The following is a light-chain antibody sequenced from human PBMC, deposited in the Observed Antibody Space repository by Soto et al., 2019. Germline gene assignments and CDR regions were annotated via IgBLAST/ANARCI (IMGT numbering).Light chain of an antibody. CDR2: DDR. Sequence: SSELTQPPSVSVAPGQTARITCGGNNIGSKNVHWYQQKPGQAPALVVYDDRGRPSGIPERLSGSNSGNTATLTISRVEAGDEADYYCQVWDRSSDHVVFGGGTKLTVL. V-gene: IGLV3-21*02. CDR3: QVWDRSSDHVV. CDR1: NIGSKN. J-gene: IGLJ2*01.